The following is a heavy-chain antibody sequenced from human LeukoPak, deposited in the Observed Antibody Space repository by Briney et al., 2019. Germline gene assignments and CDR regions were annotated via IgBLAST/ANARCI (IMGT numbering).Heavy chain of an antibody. V-gene: IGHV4-31*03. CDR3: ARSKYYYDSSGYPLPDAFDI. D-gene: IGHD3-22*01. J-gene: IGHJ3*02. CDR2: IYYSGST. CDR1: GGSISSGGYY. Sequence: SETLSLTCTVSGGSISSGGYYWSWIRQHPGKGLEWIGYIYYSGSTYYNPSLKSRVTISVDTSKNQFSLKLSSVTAADTAVYYCARSKYYYDSSGYPLPDAFDIWGQGTMVTVSS.